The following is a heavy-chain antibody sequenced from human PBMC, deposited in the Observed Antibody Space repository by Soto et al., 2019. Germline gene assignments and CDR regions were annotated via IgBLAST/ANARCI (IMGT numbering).Heavy chain of an antibody. CDR2: IIPLFDAT. CDR3: ARDRSSSWYNGTFYFDA. J-gene: IGHJ4*02. CDR1: GGTFTTYD. V-gene: IGHV1-69*06. D-gene: IGHD6-19*01. Sequence: QVQLVQSGAEVRKPGSSVKVSCKASGGTFTTYDISWVRQAPGKGLEWMGGIIPLFDATKYAQKFQGRVTITADKSTGTAYMELRSLRSEHTAMYYCARDRSSSWYNGTFYFDAWGQGTLVTVSS.